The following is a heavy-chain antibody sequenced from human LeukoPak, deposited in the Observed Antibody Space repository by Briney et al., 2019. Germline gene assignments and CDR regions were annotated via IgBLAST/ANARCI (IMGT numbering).Heavy chain of an antibody. CDR1: GFTFSSYA. J-gene: IGHJ5*02. D-gene: IGHD5-18*01. CDR2: ISGSGGST. V-gene: IGHV3-23*01. CDR3: AKVYQLWLLEGFDP. Sequence: PGGSLRLSCAASGFTFSSYAMSWVRQAPGKGLEWVSAISGSGGSTYYAGSVKGRFTISRDNSKNTLYLQMNSLRAEDTAVYYCAKVYQLWLLEGFDPWGQGTLVTVSS.